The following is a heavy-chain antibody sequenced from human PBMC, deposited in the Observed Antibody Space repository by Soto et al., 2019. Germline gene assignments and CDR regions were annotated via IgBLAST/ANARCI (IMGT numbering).Heavy chain of an antibody. J-gene: IGHJ6*02. D-gene: IGHD2-15*01. CDR1: GFTFSSYA. V-gene: IGHV3-23*01. CDR3: AKVKVAAWSYYYYGMCV. Sequence: GGSLRLSCAASGFTFSSYAMSWVRQAPGKGLEWVSAISGSGGSTYYADSVKGRFTISRDNSKNTLYLPMNSLRAEDTAVYYFAKVKVAAWSYYYYGMCVWGQGTTVTVSS. CDR2: ISGSGGST.